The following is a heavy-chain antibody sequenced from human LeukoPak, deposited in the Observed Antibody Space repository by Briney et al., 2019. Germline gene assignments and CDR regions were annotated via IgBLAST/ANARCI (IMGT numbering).Heavy chain of an antibody. CDR2: IYYSGST. CDR1: GGSISSYY. Sequence: PSETLSLTCTVSGGSISSYYWSWIRQPPGKGLEWIGYIYYSGSTNYNPFLKSRVTISVDTSKNQSSLKLSSVTAADTAVYYCARGLYYDFWSGYYSADYYYYYMDVWGKGTTVTVSS. CDR3: ARGLYYDFWSGYYSADYYYYYMDV. V-gene: IGHV4-59*01. J-gene: IGHJ6*03. D-gene: IGHD3-3*01.